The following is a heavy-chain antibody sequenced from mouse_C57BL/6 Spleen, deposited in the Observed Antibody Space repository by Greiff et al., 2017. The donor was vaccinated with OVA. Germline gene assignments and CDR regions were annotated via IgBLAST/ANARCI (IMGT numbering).Heavy chain of an antibody. CDR1: GFNIKDYY. Sequence: EVQLVESGAELVKPGASVKLSCTASGFNIKDYYMHWVKQRTEQGLEWIGRIDPEDGETKYAPKFQGKATITADTSSNTAYLQLSSLTSEDTAVYYCAGYYGSSDWYFDVWGTGTTVTVSS. D-gene: IGHD1-1*01. CDR2: IDPEDGET. V-gene: IGHV14-2*01. J-gene: IGHJ1*03. CDR3: AGYYGSSDWYFDV.